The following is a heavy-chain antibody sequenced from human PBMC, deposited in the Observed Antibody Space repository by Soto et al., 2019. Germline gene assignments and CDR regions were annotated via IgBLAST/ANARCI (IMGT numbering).Heavy chain of an antibody. Sequence: QVQLVQSGAEVKKPGASVKVSCKASGYTFTSYGISWLRQAPGQWLEWMGWISAYNGNTNYAQKLQGRVTMTTDTSTRTAYMGLRSLRSDDTAVYYCASRLRGEAYGDYPMDYWGQGTLVTVSS. CDR3: ASRLRGEAYGDYPMDY. CDR2: ISAYNGNT. J-gene: IGHJ4*02. CDR1: GYTFTSYG. V-gene: IGHV1-18*04. D-gene: IGHD4-17*01.